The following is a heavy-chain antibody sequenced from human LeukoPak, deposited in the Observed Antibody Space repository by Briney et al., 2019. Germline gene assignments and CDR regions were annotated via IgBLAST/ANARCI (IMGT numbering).Heavy chain of an antibody. V-gene: IGHV1-2*02. J-gene: IGHJ4*02. CDR2: INPNSGGT. Sequence: ASVKVSCKASGYTFTGYYMHWVRQAPGQGLEWMGWINPNSGGTNYAQKFQGRVTMTRDTSISTAYMELSSLRSEDTAVYYCARGIVVVPPSPYYFDYWGQGTLVTVSS. CDR3: ARGIVVVPPSPYYFDY. D-gene: IGHD2-2*01. CDR1: GYTFTGYY.